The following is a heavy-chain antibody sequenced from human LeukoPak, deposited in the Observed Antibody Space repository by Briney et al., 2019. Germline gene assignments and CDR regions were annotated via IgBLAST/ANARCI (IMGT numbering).Heavy chain of an antibody. Sequence: SETLSLTCTVSGGSISSGGYYWSWIRQHPGKGLEWIGCIYYSGSTYYNPSLKSRVTISVDTSKNQFSLKLSSVTAADTAVYYCARGSGSGYFDYWGQGTLVTVSS. J-gene: IGHJ4*02. CDR2: IYYSGST. CDR3: ARGSGSGYFDY. CDR1: GGSISSGGYY. D-gene: IGHD3-10*01. V-gene: IGHV4-31*03.